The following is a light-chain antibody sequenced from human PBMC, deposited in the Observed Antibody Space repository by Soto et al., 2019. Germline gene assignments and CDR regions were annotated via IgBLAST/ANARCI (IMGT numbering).Light chain of an antibody. CDR2: GAS. CDR1: QSVSNNY. J-gene: IGKJ4*01. V-gene: IGKV3-20*01. CDR3: QQFSSYPLT. Sequence: ETVLMESPGNLAQPPGSRSTLPCRSTQSVSNNYLDWYQQKPGQAPRLLIYGASNWATGIPDRFSGSGSGTDFTLTISSLQPEDFAAYYCQQFSSYPLTFGGGTKVEIK.